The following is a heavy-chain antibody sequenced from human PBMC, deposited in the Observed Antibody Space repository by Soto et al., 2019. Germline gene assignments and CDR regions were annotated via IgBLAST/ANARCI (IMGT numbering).Heavy chain of an antibody. CDR1: GFTFNYCW. Sequence: VQLVESGGGLVQPGGSLRLSCVASGFTFNYCWMHWVRQAPGKGLMWVSRLQTDGSHPDYADSVKGRFTISRDNAKNTLYLQMNNLRAEDTAVYYCARGGDPDYWGQGTLVTVSS. V-gene: IGHV3-74*01. D-gene: IGHD2-21*02. J-gene: IGHJ4*02. CDR3: ARGGDPDY. CDR2: LQTDGSHP.